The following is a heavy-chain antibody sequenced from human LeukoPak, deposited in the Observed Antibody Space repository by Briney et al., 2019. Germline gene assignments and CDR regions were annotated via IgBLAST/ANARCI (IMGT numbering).Heavy chain of an antibody. D-gene: IGHD4-23*01. CDR1: GFTVSGNY. Sequence: GGSLRLSSAVSGFTVSGNYMSWVRQAPGKGLEWVSLIYSGGTTYCADSVKGRFTISRGNSKNTLYLQMNSLRAEDTAVYYCARRAGGYSHPYDYWGQGILVTVSS. J-gene: IGHJ4*02. CDR3: ARRAGGYSHPYDY. V-gene: IGHV3-53*01. CDR2: IYSGGTT.